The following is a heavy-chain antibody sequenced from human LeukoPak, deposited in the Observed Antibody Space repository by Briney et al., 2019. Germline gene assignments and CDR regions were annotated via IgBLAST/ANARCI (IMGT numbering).Heavy chain of an antibody. CDR1: GYSMRSYY. CDR3: ARHLDYDSGGYFYPYFDD. J-gene: IGHJ4*02. D-gene: IGHD3-22*01. Sequence: SETLSLTCNVSGYSMRSYYWSWLRQPPGKGLEWIAYFSHSGTTNYNPSLKSRIIISVDTSNHQFSLTLRSVTAADTAVYYCARHLDYDSGGYFYPYFDDWGQGTLVTVSS. CDR2: FSHSGTT. V-gene: IGHV4-59*08.